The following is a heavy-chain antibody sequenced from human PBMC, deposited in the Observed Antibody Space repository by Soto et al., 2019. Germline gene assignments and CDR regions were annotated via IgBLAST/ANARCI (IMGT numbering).Heavy chain of an antibody. CDR1: GYHFTRYY. V-gene: IGHV1-46*03. D-gene: IGHD2-2*01. J-gene: IGHJ4*02. CDR3: SRDRCSSTSCHPDY. CDR2: INPTGGRA. Sequence: QVQLVQSGAEVTKPGASVKVSCKTSGYHFTRYYIHWVRQAPGKGLEWMGIINPTGGRATYAQKFQDRVSMTRDTSTTTVYMELTGLKSEDTAVYFCSRDRCSSTSCHPDYWGQGTLVTASS.